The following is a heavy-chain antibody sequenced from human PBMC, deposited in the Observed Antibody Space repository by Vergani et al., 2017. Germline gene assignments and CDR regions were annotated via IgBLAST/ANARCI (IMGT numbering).Heavy chain of an antibody. CDR3: ARGSYDLWSGYPRPNLDY. V-gene: IGHV1-2*02. CDR2: INPNSGGT. J-gene: IGHJ4*02. D-gene: IGHD3-3*01. CDR1: GYTFTGYY. Sequence: QVQLVQSGAEVKKPGASVKVSCKASGYTFTGYYMHWVRQAPGQGLEWMGWINPNSGGTNYAQKFQGRVTMTRDTSISTAYMELSRLRSDDTAVYYCARGSYDLWSGYPRPNLDYWGQGTLVTVSS.